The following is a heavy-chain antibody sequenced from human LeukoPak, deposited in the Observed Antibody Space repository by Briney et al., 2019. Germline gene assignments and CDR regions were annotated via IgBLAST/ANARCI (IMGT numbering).Heavy chain of an antibody. J-gene: IGHJ4*02. Sequence: GGSLRLSGAASGYTFSSYEMNWVRQAPGKGLEWVSYISSSGSTIYYADSVKGRFTISRDNAKNSLYLQMNSLRAEDTAVYYCARVRVQLWSYYFDYWGQGTLVTVSS. CDR2: ISSSGSTI. V-gene: IGHV3-48*03. CDR1: GYTFSSYE. D-gene: IGHD5-18*01. CDR3: ARVRVQLWSYYFDY.